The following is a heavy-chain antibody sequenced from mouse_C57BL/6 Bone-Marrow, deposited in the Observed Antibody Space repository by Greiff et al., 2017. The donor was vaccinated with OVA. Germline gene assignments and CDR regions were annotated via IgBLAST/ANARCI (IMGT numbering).Heavy chain of an antibody. CDR1: GFTFSSYG. D-gene: IGHD1-1*01. Sequence: EVKLVESGGDLVKPGGSLKLSCAASGFTFSSYGMSWVRQTPDKRLEWVATISSGGSYTYYPDSVKGRFTISRDNAKNTLYLQMSSLKSEDTAIYYCARRGITTVGATDYAMDYWGQGTSVTVSS. CDR2: ISSGGSYT. CDR3: ARRGITTVGATDYAMDY. V-gene: IGHV5-6*02. J-gene: IGHJ4*01.